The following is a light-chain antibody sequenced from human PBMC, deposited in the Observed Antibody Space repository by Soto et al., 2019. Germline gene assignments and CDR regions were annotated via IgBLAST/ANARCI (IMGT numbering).Light chain of an antibody. CDR2: GAS. CDR3: QQYNNWPPWT. J-gene: IGKJ1*01. V-gene: IGKV3-15*01. CDR1: QSVSST. Sequence: EIVMTQSPATLSVSPGERVTLSYRASQSVSSTVAWYQQKPGQAPRLLIYGASTRATAIPARFTGSGSGTDFTLTISSLQSEDSAIYYCQQYNNWPPWTFGQGTKVDIK.